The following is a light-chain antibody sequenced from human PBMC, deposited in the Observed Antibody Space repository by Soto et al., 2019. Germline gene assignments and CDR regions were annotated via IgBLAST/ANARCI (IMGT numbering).Light chain of an antibody. Sequence: DIQLTQSPSFLSASVGDRVTITCRASQGISSYLAWYQQKPGKAPKLLIYAASTLQSGVPSRFSGSGSGTEFTLTISSLQPEDFATYYCQHLNSVGGGTKVEIK. CDR2: AAS. CDR3: QHLNS. CDR1: QGISSY. J-gene: IGKJ4*01. V-gene: IGKV1-9*01.